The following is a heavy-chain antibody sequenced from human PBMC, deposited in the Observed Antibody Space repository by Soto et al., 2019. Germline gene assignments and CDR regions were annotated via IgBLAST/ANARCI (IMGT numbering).Heavy chain of an antibody. CDR3: AVGGGSGNYYTGGWFDP. D-gene: IGHD3-10*01. V-gene: IGHV1-69*01. CDR2: IIPIFGTA. CDR1: GGTFSSYA. Sequence: QVQLVQSGAEVKKPGSSVKVSCKASGGTFSSYAISWVRQAPGQGLEWMGGIIPIFGTANYAQKFQGRVTITADESTSTVYMGVSRLRSEDTAVYYCAVGGGSGNYYTGGWFDPWGQGTLVTVSS. J-gene: IGHJ5*02.